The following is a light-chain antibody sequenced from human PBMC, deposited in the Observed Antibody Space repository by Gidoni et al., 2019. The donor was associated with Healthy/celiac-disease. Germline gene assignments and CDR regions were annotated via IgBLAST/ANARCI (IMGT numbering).Light chain of an antibody. CDR3: QQRSNWPIT. CDR1: QSVSSY. V-gene: IGKV3-11*01. CDR2: DAS. Sequence: IVLTQSPATLSLSPGERATLSCRASQSVSSYLAWYQQKPGQAPRLLIYDASNRATGIPARLSGSGSGTDFTLTISSLEPEDFAVYYCQQRSNWPITFGQGTRLEIK. J-gene: IGKJ5*01.